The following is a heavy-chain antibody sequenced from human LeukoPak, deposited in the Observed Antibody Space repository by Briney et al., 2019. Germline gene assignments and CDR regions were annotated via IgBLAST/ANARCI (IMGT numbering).Heavy chain of an antibody. D-gene: IGHD2-15*01. V-gene: IGHV4-39*01. CDR1: GGSISSSSYY. J-gene: IGHJ6*03. CDR2: IYYSGST. CDR3: AGLGYCSGGSCYATYYYYYMDV. Sequence: SETLSLTCTVSGGSISSSSYYWGWIRQPSGKGLEWIGSIYYSGSTYYNPSLKSRVTISVDTSKNQFSLKLSSVTAADTAVYYCAGLGYCSGGSCYATYYYYYMDVWGKGTTVTVSS.